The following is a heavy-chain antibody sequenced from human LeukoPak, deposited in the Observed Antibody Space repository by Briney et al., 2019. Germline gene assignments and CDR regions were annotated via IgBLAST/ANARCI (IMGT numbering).Heavy chain of an antibody. Sequence: PSETLSLTCAVYGGSFSGYYWSWIRQPPGKGLEWIGEINHSGSTNYNPSLKSRVTISVDTSKNQFSLKLSSVTAAGTAVYYCASRGYSGSYGDYWGQGTLVTVSS. V-gene: IGHV4-34*01. D-gene: IGHD1-26*01. J-gene: IGHJ4*02. CDR1: GGSFSGYY. CDR3: ASRGYSGSYGDY. CDR2: INHSGST.